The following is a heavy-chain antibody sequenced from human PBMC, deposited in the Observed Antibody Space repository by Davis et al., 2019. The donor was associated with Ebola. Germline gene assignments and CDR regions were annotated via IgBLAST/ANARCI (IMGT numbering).Heavy chain of an antibody. J-gene: IGHJ4*02. CDR1: GFTFSSYW. Sequence: GESLKISCAASGFTFSSYWMHWVRQAPGKGLVWVSRINSDGSSTSYADSVKGRFTISRDNAKNTLYLQMNSLRAEDTAVYYCAKVLELHFDYWGQGTLVTVSS. D-gene: IGHD1-7*01. V-gene: IGHV3-74*01. CDR2: INSDGSST. CDR3: AKVLELHFDY.